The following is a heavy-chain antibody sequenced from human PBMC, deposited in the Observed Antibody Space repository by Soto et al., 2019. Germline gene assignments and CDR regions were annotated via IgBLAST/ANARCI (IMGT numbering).Heavy chain of an antibody. Sequence: LSLTCSVSGGSISGSYWSWIRQSPGKGLEWLGYVYYTGSTNYSPALRSRVSISVDTSKNEFSLRLSSVTAADTAVYFCARSVAVPGAHIDYWGQGTQVTVSS. CDR2: VYYTGST. CDR1: GGSISGSY. J-gene: IGHJ4*02. V-gene: IGHV4-59*01. D-gene: IGHD6-19*01. CDR3: ARSVAVPGAHIDY.